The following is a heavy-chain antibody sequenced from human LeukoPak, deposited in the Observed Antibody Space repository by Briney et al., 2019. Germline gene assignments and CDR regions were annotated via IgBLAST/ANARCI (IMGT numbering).Heavy chain of an antibody. J-gene: IGHJ6*03. V-gene: IGHV3-30*01. CDR3: ARETGYSSSWYYYYYYMDV. Sequence: GGSLRLSCAASGFTFSSYAMHWVRQAPGKGLEWVAVISYDGSNKYYADSVKGRFTISRDNSKNTLYLRMNSLRAEDTAVYYCARETGYSSSWYYYYYYMDVWGKGTTVTVSS. CDR2: ISYDGSNK. CDR1: GFTFSSYA. D-gene: IGHD6-13*01.